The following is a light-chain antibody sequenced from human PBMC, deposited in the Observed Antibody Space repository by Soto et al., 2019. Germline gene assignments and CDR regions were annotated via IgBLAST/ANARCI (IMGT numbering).Light chain of an antibody. CDR1: QSLSDN. V-gene: IGKV3-11*01. CDR3: QQRSNWPPIT. J-gene: IGKJ5*01. Sequence: IVMTHSPDTLAVSPVETVTLSCSSSQSLSDNLAWYQQKPGQAPRLLIYDASHRAAGIPARFSGSGFGTDFTLTISSLEPEDAAVYYCQQRSNWPPITFGQGTRLEIK. CDR2: DAS.